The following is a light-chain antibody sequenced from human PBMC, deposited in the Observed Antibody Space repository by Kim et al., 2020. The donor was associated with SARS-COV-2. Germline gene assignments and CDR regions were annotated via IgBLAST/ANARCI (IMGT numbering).Light chain of an antibody. CDR1: QSISSY. CDR2: AAS. CDR3: QQSYITPPIT. Sequence: DIQMTQSPSSLSASVGDRVTITCRASQSISSYLNWYQQKPGKAPKLLIYAASSLQSGVPSRFSGSGSGTDFTLTISSLQPEDFATYYCQQSYITPPITFGGGTKVDIK. V-gene: IGKV1-39*01. J-gene: IGKJ4*01.